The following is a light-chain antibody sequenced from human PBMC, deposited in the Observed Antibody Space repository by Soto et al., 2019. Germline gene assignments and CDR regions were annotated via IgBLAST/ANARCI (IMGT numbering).Light chain of an antibody. CDR1: QSVSSY. V-gene: IGKV3-11*01. Sequence: NVRTRVAEALTVAPGGRRTLSYRASQSVSSYLAWYQQKPGQAPRLLMYDASNRATGIPARFSGSGSGTDFTLTISTLEPEDFAAYFSPLRSNWPRTFGQAPKVDI. CDR2: DAS. J-gene: IGKJ1*01. CDR3: PLRSNWPRT.